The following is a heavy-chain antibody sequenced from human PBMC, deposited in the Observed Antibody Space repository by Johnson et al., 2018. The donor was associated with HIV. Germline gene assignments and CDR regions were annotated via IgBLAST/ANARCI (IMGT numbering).Heavy chain of an antibody. J-gene: IGHJ3*02. Sequence: VQLVESGGRVVRLEGSLRLSCAASGFTVSSNYMSWVRQAPGKGLEWVSVIYSGGSTYYADSVKGRFTISRDNAKNSLYLQMNSLRAEDTAVYYCAGGYGSGSGDAFDIWGQGTMVTVSS. CDR3: AGGYGSGSGDAFDI. CDR1: GFTVSSNY. D-gene: IGHD3-10*01. CDR2: IYSGGST. V-gene: IGHV3-66*01.